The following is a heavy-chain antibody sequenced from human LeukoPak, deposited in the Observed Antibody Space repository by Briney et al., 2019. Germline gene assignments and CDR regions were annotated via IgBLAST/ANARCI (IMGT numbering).Heavy chain of an antibody. CDR1: GGSINSYY. CDR2: IYYSGST. Sequence: SETLSLTCIVSGGSINSYYWSWLRQPPGKGLEWIGYIYYSGSTNYNPSLKSRVTISVDTSKNQFSLKLSSVTAADTAVYYCAGTYTYYYYYYMHVWGKGTTVTISS. V-gene: IGHV4-59*01. J-gene: IGHJ6*03. D-gene: IGHD2-2*02. CDR3: AGTYTYYYYYYMHV.